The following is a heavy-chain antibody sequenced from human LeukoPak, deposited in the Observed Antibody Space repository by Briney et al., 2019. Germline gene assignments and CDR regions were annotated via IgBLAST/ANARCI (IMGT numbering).Heavy chain of an antibody. V-gene: IGHV3-30*03. CDR3: ARDLPDSYGPEGNWYFDL. Sequence: GGSLRLSCAASGFTFSSYGMHWVRQAPGKGLEWVAVISYDGSYKYYADSVKGRFTISRDNAKNSLYLQMNSLRAEDTAVYYCARDLPDSYGPEGNWYFDLWGRGTLVTVSS. CDR2: ISYDGSYK. D-gene: IGHD5-18*01. J-gene: IGHJ2*01. CDR1: GFTFSSYG.